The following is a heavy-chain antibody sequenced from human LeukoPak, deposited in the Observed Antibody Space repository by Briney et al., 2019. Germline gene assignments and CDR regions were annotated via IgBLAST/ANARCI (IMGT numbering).Heavy chain of an antibody. J-gene: IGHJ4*02. CDR1: GFTLSSYW. V-gene: IGHV3-74*01. CDR2: IDFDGSGT. Sequence: PGGSLRLSCAASGFTLSSYWMHWVRQAPGQGLVWVSRIDFDGSGTNYADSVKGRFTISRDNAKNTLDLQMNSLRGEDTAIYYCARGGSGSRYYDYWGPGILVTVSS. CDR3: ARGGSGSRYYDY. D-gene: IGHD1-14*01.